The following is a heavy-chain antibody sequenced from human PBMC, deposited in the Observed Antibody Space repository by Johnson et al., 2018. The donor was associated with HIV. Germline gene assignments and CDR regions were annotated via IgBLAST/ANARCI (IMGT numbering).Heavy chain of an antibody. Sequence: QMLLVESGGGVVQPGRSLRLSCAASGFTFSSYAMHWVRQAPGKGLEWVAVISYDGSNKYYADSVKGRFTLYRDNSQNTLYLQMNSLRAEDTAVYYCARSTGPYSTYYYDSPDPDAFDIWGQGTMVTVSS. J-gene: IGHJ3*02. D-gene: IGHD3-22*01. CDR1: GFTFSSYA. V-gene: IGHV3-30-3*01. CDR3: ARSTGPYSTYYYDSPDPDAFDI. CDR2: ISYDGSNK.